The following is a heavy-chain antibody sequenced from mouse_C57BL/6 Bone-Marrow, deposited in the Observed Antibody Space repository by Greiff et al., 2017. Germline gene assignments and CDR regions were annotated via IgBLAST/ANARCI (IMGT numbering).Heavy chain of an antibody. CDR3: ARSSSGDDY. V-gene: IGHV1-72*01. D-gene: IGHD3-2*02. J-gene: IGHJ2*01. Sequence: QVQLQQPGAELVKPGASVKLSCKASGYTFTSYWMHWVKQRPGRGLEWIGRIDPNSGGTKYNEKVKSKATLTVDKPSSTAYMQLSRLTSEDYAVYYCARSSSGDDYWGQGTTLTVSS. CDR2: IDPNSGGT. CDR1: GYTFTSYW.